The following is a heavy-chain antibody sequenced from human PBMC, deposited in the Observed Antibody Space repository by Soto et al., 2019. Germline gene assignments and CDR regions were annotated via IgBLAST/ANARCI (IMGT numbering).Heavy chain of an antibody. CDR1: GYSFPSYE. D-gene: IGHD6-6*01. CDR2: MNPNSGNT. J-gene: IGHJ4*02. Sequence: ASEKVSCKASGYSFPSYEINWVRQATGQGLEWMGWMNPNSGNTGYAQKFQGRVTRTRNTSISTAYMELSSLRCEDTGVDYCAGCKVEGLAARPVDYWGQGTLVTVSS. CDR3: AGCKVEGLAARPVDY. V-gene: IGHV1-8*01.